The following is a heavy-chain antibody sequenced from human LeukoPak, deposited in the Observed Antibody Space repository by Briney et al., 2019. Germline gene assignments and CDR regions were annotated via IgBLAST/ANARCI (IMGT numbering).Heavy chain of an antibody. CDR3: ARDGSGYYDSSGYDAFDI. J-gene: IGHJ3*02. CDR1: GGSISSSSYY. D-gene: IGHD3-22*01. V-gene: IGHV4-39*02. CDR2: IYYSGST. Sequence: SETLSLTCTVSGGSISSSSYYWGWIRQPPGKGLEWIGSIYYSGSTYYNPSLKSRVTISVDTSKNQFSLKLSSVTAADTAVYYCARDGSGYYDSSGYDAFDIWGQGTMVTVSS.